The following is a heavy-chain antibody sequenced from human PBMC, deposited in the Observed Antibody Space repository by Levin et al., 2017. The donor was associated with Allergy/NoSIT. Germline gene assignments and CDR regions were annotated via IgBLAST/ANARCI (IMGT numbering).Heavy chain of an antibody. D-gene: IGHD7-27*01. V-gene: IGHV4-39*01. Sequence: PSETLSLTCTVSGGSISSGSYYWGWIRQPPGKGLEWIGSIHYSGSTYYNPSLKSRVTISVDTSKNQFSLKLSSVTAPDTAVYYCARHTTGEGFDDWGQGTLVTVSS. CDR3: ARHTTGEGFDD. J-gene: IGHJ4*02. CDR2: IHYSGST. CDR1: GGSISSGSYY.